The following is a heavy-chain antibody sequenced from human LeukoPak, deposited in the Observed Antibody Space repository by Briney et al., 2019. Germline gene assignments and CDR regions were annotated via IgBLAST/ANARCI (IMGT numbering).Heavy chain of an antibody. J-gene: IGHJ4*02. CDR3: VKDSCGGDCDYLDS. D-gene: IGHD2-21*02. Sequence: GGCLRLSCAASGFTFSSYGFHWVRQAAGKGLEWLTVISYDVSNTYYADSVKGRFSISRDTSEKPLYLQLRLNSMRPEDTAVYYCVKDSCGGDCDYLDSWGQGNLVTVSS. CDR2: ISYDVSNT. V-gene: IGHV3-30*18. CDR1: GFTFSSYG.